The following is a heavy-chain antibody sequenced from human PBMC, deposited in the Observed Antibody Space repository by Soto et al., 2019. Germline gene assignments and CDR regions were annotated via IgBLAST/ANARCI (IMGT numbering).Heavy chain of an antibody. V-gene: IGHV1-69*01. D-gene: IGHD4-4*01. J-gene: IGHJ3*02. CDR1: GGTFSNFA. CDR3: AASGRDVLGYDYKDTGSLDI. Sequence: QVQLVQSGPEVKKPGSSVTVSCEAAGGTFSNFAVNWVRQAPGQGLEWVGGIIPLFNVAQYAQKFEGRVTIVADASTRTPYADLSRLRSDDPAVSYCAASGRDVLGYDYKDTGSLDIWGQGTMVTVSS. CDR2: IIPLFNVA.